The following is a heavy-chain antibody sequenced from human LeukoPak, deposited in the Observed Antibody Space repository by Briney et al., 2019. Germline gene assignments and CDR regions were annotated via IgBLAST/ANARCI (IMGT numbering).Heavy chain of an antibody. CDR1: VGSICSVSQY. D-gene: IGHD3-22*01. CDR2: IYYSGST. V-gene: IGHV4-39*02. Sequence: SESLSLTCTVPVGSICSVSQYWASIRLPPRKGLEWIGSIYYSGSTYYNPSVDNRVTISIDTSKNHFSLKLSSLSAADTSVYYCAKRDDSGGNLVDLWGQGTLVTVS. CDR3: AKRDDSGGNLVDL. J-gene: IGHJ4*02.